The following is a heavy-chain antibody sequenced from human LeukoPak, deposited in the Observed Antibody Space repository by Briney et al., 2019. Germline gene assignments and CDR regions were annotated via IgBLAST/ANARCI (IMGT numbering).Heavy chain of an antibody. D-gene: IGHD3-16*01. CDR2: IKQDGSEK. V-gene: IGHV3-7*03. CDR1: GFTFSDYW. J-gene: IGHJ2*01. Sequence: GGSLRLSCAASGFTFSDYWMTWVRQAPGKGLEWVANIKQDGSEKYYVDSVKGRFTISRDNAKNSLYLQMNSLRAEDTALYYCAKDMSGRSRSYWYFDLWGRGTLVTVSS. CDR3: AKDMSGRSRSYWYFDL.